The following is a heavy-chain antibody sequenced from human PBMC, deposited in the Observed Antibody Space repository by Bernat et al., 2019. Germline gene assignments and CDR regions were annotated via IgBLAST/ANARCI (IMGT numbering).Heavy chain of an antibody. CDR2: SYYSGST. V-gene: IGHV4-59*12. CDR3: ARSGVDPRGWFDP. CDR1: GGSISSYY. D-gene: IGHD3-3*01. Sequence: QVQLQESGPGLVKPSETLSLTCTVSGGSISSYYWSWSGHPPGKGRGWSGVSYYSGSTYYNPSLKSRVTISVDTSKNQFPLKLSSVTAADTAVYYCARSGVDPRGWFDPWGQGTLVTVSS. J-gene: IGHJ5*02.